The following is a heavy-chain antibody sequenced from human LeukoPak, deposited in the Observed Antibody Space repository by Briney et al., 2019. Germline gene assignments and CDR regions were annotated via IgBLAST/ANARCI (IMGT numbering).Heavy chain of an antibody. CDR2: ISGSGGST. J-gene: IGHJ4*02. Sequence: GGSLRLSCAASGFTFSSYAMSWVRQAPGKGLEWVSAISGSGGSTYYADSVKGRFTISRDNSKNTLYLQMNSLRAEDTAVYYCAKDRPPALFHSLIYDSSGYYSKGFDYWGQGTLVTVSS. CDR1: GFTFSSYA. V-gene: IGHV3-23*01. CDR3: AKDRPPALFHSLIYDSSGYYSKGFDY. D-gene: IGHD3-22*01.